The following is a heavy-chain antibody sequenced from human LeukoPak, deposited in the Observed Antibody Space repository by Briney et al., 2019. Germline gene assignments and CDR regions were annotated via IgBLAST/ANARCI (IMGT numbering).Heavy chain of an antibody. D-gene: IGHD1-26*01. J-gene: IGHJ6*03. CDR2: FSGSGGST. CDR3: AKRYSGSYNYYYMDV. Sequence: GGSLRLSCAASGFTFSSYAMSWVRQAPGKGLECISGFSGSGGSTYYADSVKGRFTISRDNSKNTLYLQMNSLRAEDTAVYYCAKRYSGSYNYYYMDVWGKGTTVTVSS. CDR1: GFTFSSYA. V-gene: IGHV3-23*01.